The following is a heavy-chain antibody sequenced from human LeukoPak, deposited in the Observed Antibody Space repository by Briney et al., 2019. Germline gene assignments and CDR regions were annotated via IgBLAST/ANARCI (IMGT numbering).Heavy chain of an antibody. D-gene: IGHD4-17*01. Sequence: PGGSLRLSCAASGFTFSSYWMSWVRQAPGKGLEWVVNIKQDGSEKYYVDSVKGRFTISRDNAKNSLYLQMNSLRAEDTAVYYCARGHTAVTRHFDFWGQGTLVTVSS. V-gene: IGHV3-7*01. CDR1: GFTFSSYW. CDR2: IKQDGSEK. J-gene: IGHJ4*02. CDR3: ARGHTAVTRHFDF.